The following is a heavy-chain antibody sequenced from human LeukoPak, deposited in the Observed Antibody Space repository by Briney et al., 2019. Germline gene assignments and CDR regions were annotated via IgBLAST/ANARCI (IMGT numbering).Heavy chain of an antibody. CDR2: IYPGDSDT. J-gene: IGHJ4*02. V-gene: IGHV5-51*01. CDR1: GYSFTSYW. Sequence: GESLQISCKGSGYSFTSYWIGWVRQLPGKGLEWMGIIYPGDSDTRYSPSFQGQVTISADKSISTAYLQWSSLKASDTAMYYCTREYSSSVAGGGDYWGQGTLVTVSS. D-gene: IGHD6-6*01. CDR3: TREYSSSVAGGGDY.